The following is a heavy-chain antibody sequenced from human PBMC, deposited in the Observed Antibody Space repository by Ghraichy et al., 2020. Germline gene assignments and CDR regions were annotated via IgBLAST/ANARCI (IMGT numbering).Heavy chain of an antibody. CDR3: ARDKGTNAAEDRFYP. CDR1: DYTFTTYG. Sequence: ASVKVSCKASDYTFTTYGISWVRQAPGQGLEWMGWISGKNDDANYAQKVQGRVTMTTDTSTSTAYMELRSLRSDDTAVYYCARDKGTNAAEDRFYPWGQGTLVSVSA. V-gene: IGHV1-18*04. D-gene: IGHD1-14*01. J-gene: IGHJ5*02. CDR2: ISGKNDDA.